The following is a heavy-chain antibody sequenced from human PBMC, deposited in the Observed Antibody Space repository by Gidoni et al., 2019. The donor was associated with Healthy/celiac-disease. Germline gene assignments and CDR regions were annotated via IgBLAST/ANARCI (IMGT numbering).Heavy chain of an antibody. CDR1: GFTFSSYS. D-gene: IGHD6-13*01. CDR3: ARDLAAAGAETYYYYGMDV. V-gene: IGHV3-21*01. J-gene: IGHJ6*02. CDR2: ISSSSSYI. Sequence: EVQLVESGGGLVKPGGSLRLSCAASGFTFSSYSMNWVRQAPGKGLEWVSSISSSSSYIYYADSVKGRFTISRDNAKNSLYLQMNSLRAEDTAVYYCARDLAAAGAETYYYYGMDVWGQGTTVTVSS.